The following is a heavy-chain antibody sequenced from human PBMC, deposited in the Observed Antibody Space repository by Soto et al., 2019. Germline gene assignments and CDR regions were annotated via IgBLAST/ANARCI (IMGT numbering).Heavy chain of an antibody. CDR1: GFTFSGYA. Sequence: PGGSLRLSCVASGFTFSGYAMSWVRQAPGKGLEWVSVIYSGGSTYYADSVKGRFTISRDNSKNTLYLQMNSLRAEDTAVYYCAREAPFDYWGQGTLVTVSS. CDR2: IYSGGST. V-gene: IGHV3-53*01. CDR3: AREAPFDY. J-gene: IGHJ4*02.